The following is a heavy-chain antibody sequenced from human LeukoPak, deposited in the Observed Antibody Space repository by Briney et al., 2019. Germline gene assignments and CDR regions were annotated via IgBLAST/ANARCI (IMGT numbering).Heavy chain of an antibody. CDR1: GGSLSGFY. J-gene: IGHJ4*02. D-gene: IGHD2-2*01. V-gene: IGHV4-34*01. Sequence: SETLSLTCAVYGGSLSGFYWSWIRQPPGNGLEWIGETSHSGSTSYNASLKSRVSISLDRSKNQFSLKLSSLTAADTAVYCCARHGEKYQLYWGQGTLATVPS. CDR3: ARHGEKYQLY. CDR2: TSHSGST.